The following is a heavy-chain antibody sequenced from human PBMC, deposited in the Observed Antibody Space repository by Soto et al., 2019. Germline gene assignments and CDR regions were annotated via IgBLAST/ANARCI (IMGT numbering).Heavy chain of an antibody. Sequence: AAVKVSCKSSGYTFTGYYMHWVRQAPGQGLEWMGWINPNSGGTNYAQKFQGRVTMTRDTSISTAYMELSRLRSDDTAVYYCALIAAAGTLAATYNWFDPWGEGSLVPVFS. V-gene: IGHV1-2*02. J-gene: IGHJ5*02. D-gene: IGHD6-13*01. CDR2: INPNSGGT. CDR1: GYTFTGYY. CDR3: ALIAAAGTLAATYNWFDP.